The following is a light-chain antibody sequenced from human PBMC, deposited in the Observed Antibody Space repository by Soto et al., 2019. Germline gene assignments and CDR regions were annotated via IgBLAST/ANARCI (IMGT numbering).Light chain of an antibody. V-gene: IGKV3-15*01. CDR3: QQYNRWPST. J-gene: IGKJ2*01. CDR2: DAS. CDR1: QSVSSN. Sequence: EVVMTQSPATLSVSPGERATLSCRASQSVSSNFAWYRQKPGQAPRLLIYDASTRATGIPARFSGSGSATQFTLSISCLQSEDFSVYYCQQYNRWPSTFGRGTKLEMK.